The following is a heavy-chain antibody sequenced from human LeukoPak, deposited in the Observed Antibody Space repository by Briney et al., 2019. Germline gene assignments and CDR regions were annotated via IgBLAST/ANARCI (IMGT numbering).Heavy chain of an antibody. D-gene: IGHD3-10*01. CDR1: GFTFSSYW. CDR2: IDDAGTT. Sequence: GSLRLSCAASGFTFSSYWMSWVRQAPGKGLEWIGEIDDAGTTNYNPSLKSRVTMSLDTSKNRFSLKLTSVIGADTAVYYCARRYGSGTYYKYWGQGTLVTVSS. CDR3: ARRYGSGTYYKY. J-gene: IGHJ4*02. V-gene: IGHV4-34*01.